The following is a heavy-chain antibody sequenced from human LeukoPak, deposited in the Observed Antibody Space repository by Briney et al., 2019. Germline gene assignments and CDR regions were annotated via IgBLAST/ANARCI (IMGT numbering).Heavy chain of an antibody. V-gene: IGHV3-15*01. CDR2: IKTKTEGETT. J-gene: IGHJ4*02. Sequence: GGSLRLSCAASGFTSGNAWMSWVRQAPGKGLEWVGRIKTKTEGETTDYAAPVKGRFTVSRDDPKNTLYLQMNSLKTEDTAVYYYATVHAGSNYEPFDYWGQGTLVTVSS. CDR1: GFTSGNAW. D-gene: IGHD1-26*01. CDR3: ATVHAGSNYEPFDY.